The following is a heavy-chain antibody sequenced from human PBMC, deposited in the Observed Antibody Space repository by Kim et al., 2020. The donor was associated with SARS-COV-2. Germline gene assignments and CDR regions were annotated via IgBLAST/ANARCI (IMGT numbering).Heavy chain of an antibody. CDR3: GRVHREGADEKDFEE. CDR2: IYASGFG. J-gene: IGHJ2*01. D-gene: IGHD1-26*01. CDR1: GYFISSGYY. V-gene: IGHV4-38-2*02. Sequence: SETLSLTCTVSGYFISSGYYWGWIRQFPGKGGEWIERIYASGFGYYNPSLKSRVRGSVEKDKNKGALRMKSVREDDTEEDYWGRVHREGADEKDFEEGGR.